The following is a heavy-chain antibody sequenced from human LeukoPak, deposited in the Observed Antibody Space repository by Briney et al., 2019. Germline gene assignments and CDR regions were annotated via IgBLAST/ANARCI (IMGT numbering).Heavy chain of an antibody. Sequence: ASVKVSCKASGYTFTSYDINWVRQATGQGLEWMGWMNPNSGNTGYAQRFQGRVTLTRDTSISTAYMELSSLRSEDTAVYYCARGFLDYDTTDYAFSYYWGQGTLVTVSS. D-gene: IGHD3-22*01. CDR1: GYTFTSYD. V-gene: IGHV1-8*01. CDR3: ARGFLDYDTTDYAFSYY. J-gene: IGHJ4*02. CDR2: MNPNSGNT.